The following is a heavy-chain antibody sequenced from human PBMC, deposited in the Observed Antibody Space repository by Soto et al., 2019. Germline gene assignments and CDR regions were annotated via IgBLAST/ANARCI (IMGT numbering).Heavy chain of an antibody. D-gene: IGHD6-13*01. V-gene: IGHV3-9*01. J-gene: IGHJ6*02. CDR1: GFTFDDYA. CDR3: ARDIGSAAIGGYYYGMDV. Sequence: GGSLRLSCAASGFTFDDYAMHWVRQPPGKGLEWVSSISWSGARIDYADSVQGRFTISRDNAKNSLFLQMNSLRPEETALYYCARDIGSAAIGGYYYGMDVWGQGTTVTVSS. CDR2: ISWSGARI.